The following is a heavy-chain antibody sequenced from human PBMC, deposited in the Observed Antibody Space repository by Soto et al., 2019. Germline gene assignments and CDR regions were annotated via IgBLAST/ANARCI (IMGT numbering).Heavy chain of an antibody. D-gene: IGHD6-6*01. CDR3: ARDGYSSSAEGLDYFDY. J-gene: IGHJ4*02. Sequence: SETLSLTCTVSGGSISSGGYYWSWIRQHPGKGLEWIGYIYYSGSTYYNPSLKSRVTISVDTSKNQFSLKLSSVTAADTAVYYCARDGYSSSAEGLDYFDYWGQGTLVTAPQ. CDR1: GGSISSGGYY. V-gene: IGHV4-31*03. CDR2: IYYSGST.